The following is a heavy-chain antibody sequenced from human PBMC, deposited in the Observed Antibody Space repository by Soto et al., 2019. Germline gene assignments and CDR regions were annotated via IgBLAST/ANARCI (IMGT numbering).Heavy chain of an antibody. V-gene: IGHV4-59*08. CDR1: GGSIGSYY. CDR2: IYYSGST. Sequence: SETLSLTCTVSGGSIGSYYWSWIRQPPGKGLEWIGYIYYSGSTNYNPSLKSRVTISVDTSKNQFSLKLSSVTAADMAVYYCAGYADYDILTGYSPFDYWGQXTLVTVSS. CDR3: AGYADYDILTGYSPFDY. J-gene: IGHJ4*02. D-gene: IGHD3-9*01.